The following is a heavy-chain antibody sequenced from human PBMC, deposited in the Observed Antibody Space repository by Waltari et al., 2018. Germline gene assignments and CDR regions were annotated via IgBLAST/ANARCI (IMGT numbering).Heavy chain of an antibody. J-gene: IGHJ4*02. V-gene: IGHV4-4*02. D-gene: IGHD2-15*01. CDR1: GDSMSSTAC. CDR2: VRGDGKT. CDR3: ARDRGRGLYLDS. Sequence: QLQLQESGPGLVKPSGTLSLTCAVSGDSMSSTACWSWVRQPPGKGLEWVGQVRGDGKTNYNPSFASRITISLDTYNKQFSLRVTSATAADTAINYCARDRGRGLYLDSWGPGTVVTVSP.